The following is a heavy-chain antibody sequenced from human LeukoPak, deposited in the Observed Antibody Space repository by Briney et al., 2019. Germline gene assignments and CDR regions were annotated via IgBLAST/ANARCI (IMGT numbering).Heavy chain of an antibody. CDR1: GGSISTNNYY. J-gene: IGHJ4*02. D-gene: IGHD3-9*01. V-gene: IGHV4-30-4*08. CDR3: ARYYDILPGTPGNFDY. CDR2: VYYSGST. Sequence: SETLSLTCTVSGGSISTNNYYWSWIRQPPGKGLEWIGYVYYSGSTYYNPSLKSRVTISVDTSKNQFSLKLGSVTAADTAVYYCARYYDILPGTPGNFDYWGQGTLVTVSS.